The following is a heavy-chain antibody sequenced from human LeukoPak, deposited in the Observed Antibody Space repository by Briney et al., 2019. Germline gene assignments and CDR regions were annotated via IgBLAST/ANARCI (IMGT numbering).Heavy chain of an antibody. V-gene: IGHV3-7*01. CDR3: ASQTDYGDYGDAFDI. D-gene: IGHD4-17*01. CDR1: GFTFSSYW. CDR2: IKQDGSEK. J-gene: IGHJ3*02. Sequence: PGGSLRLSCAASGFTFSSYWMSWVRQAPGKGLEWVANIKQDGSEKYYVDSVKGRFTISRDNAKNSLYLQMNSLRAEDTAVYYCASQTDYGDYGDAFDIWGQGTMVTVSS.